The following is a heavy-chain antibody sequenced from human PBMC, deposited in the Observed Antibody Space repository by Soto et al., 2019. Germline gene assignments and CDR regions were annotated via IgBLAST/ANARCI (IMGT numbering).Heavy chain of an antibody. D-gene: IGHD2-2*01. CDR3: ARDRYCSSTSCAYYYYGMDV. V-gene: IGHV1-69*08. CDR1: GGTFSSYT. CDR2: IIPILGIA. Sequence: QVQLVQSGAEVKKPGSSVKVSCKASGGTFSSYTISWVRQAPGQGLEWMGRIIPILGIANYAQKFQGRVTITADKSTSTAYMELSSLRSEDTAVYYCARDRYCSSTSCAYYYYGMDVWGQGTTVTVSS. J-gene: IGHJ6*02.